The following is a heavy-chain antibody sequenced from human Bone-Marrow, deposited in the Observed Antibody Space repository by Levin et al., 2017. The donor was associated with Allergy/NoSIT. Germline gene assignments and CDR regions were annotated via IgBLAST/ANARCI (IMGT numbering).Heavy chain of an antibody. D-gene: IGHD6-6*01. V-gene: IGHV3-23*01. CDR1: GFSFKRYA. CDR3: ATIEYSSSDRSFYGLDV. J-gene: IGHJ6*02. Sequence: GASVKVSCAASGFSFKRYAMSWVRQTPGKGLEWVSTITDRGDRAFYADSVKGRFTISRDNSRDTLNLQMTSLRADDSALYYCATIEYSSSDRSFYGLDVWGQGTTVTVS. CDR2: ITDRGDRA.